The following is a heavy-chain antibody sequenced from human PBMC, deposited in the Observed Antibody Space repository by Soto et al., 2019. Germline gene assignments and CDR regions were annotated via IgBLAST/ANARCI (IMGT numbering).Heavy chain of an antibody. J-gene: IGHJ6*02. CDR3: ARGPEEDYYYYGMDV. Sequence: QVQLVESGGGVVQPGRSLRLSCAASGFTFSSYAMHWVRQAPGKGLEWVAVISYDGSNKYYADSVKGRFTISRDNSKNTLYLQMNSLRAEDTAVYYCARGPEEDYYYYGMDVWGQGTTVTVSS. CDR2: ISYDGSNK. V-gene: IGHV3-30-3*01. CDR1: GFTFSSYA. D-gene: IGHD2-15*01.